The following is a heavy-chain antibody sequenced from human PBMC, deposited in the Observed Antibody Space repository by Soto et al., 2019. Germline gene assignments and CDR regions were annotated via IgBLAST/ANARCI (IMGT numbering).Heavy chain of an antibody. Sequence: PSVKVSFKASGYTFTSYYMHWVRQAPGQGLEWMGIINPSGGGTSYAQKFQGRVTMTRDTSTSTVYMELSSLRSEDTAVYYCARDYPHCTNGVCYTDYGMDVWGQGTTVTVSS. CDR3: ARDYPHCTNGVCYTDYGMDV. D-gene: IGHD2-8*01. J-gene: IGHJ6*02. V-gene: IGHV1-46*01. CDR2: INPSGGGT. CDR1: GYTFTSYY.